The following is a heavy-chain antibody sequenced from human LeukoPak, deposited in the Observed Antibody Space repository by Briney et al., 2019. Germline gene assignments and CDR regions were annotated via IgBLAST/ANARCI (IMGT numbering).Heavy chain of an antibody. CDR3: ARVFSSWNADYNDY. CDR1: GFTFSSYW. D-gene: IGHD6-13*01. Sequence: GGSLRLSCAASGFTFSSYWMNWARQAPGKGLEWVASINHNGNANYYVDSVKGRFTISRDNAKNSLYLQMSNLRAEDTAVYYCARVFSSWNADYNDYWGQGTLVTVSS. J-gene: IGHJ4*02. CDR2: INHNGNAN. V-gene: IGHV3-7*03.